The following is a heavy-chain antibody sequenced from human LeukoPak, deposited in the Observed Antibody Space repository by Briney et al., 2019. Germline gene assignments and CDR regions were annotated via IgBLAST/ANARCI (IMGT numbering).Heavy chain of an antibody. D-gene: IGHD5-12*01. Sequence: GSLRLSCAASGFTFSSYAINWVRQAAGKGLEWVSAISAGGDTTLYAESVKGRFTISRDNSRNTLYLQMNNLRAEDTAIYHCARWIYYFDSWGQGTLVTVSS. CDR2: ISAGGDTT. V-gene: IGHV3-23*01. CDR3: ARWIYYFDS. J-gene: IGHJ4*02. CDR1: GFTFSSYA.